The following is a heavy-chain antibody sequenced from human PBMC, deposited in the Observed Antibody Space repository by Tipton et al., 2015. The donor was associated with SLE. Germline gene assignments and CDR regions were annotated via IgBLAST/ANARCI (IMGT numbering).Heavy chain of an antibody. Sequence: SLRLSCAASGFTFSGSAMHWVRQASGKGLEWVGRIRSKTNNYATAYAASVKGRFAISRDDSKNTAYLQMNSLRAEDTAVYYCARDGVKGVVPIFDVWGQGTLVTVSS. CDR3: ARDGVKGVVPIFDV. D-gene: IGHD2-8*01. CDR1: GFTFSGSA. J-gene: IGHJ4*02. CDR2: IRSKTNNYAT. V-gene: IGHV3-73*01.